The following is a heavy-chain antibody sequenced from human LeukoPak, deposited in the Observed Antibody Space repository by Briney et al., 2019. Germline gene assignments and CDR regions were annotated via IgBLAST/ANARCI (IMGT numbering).Heavy chain of an antibody. CDR3: AKGAASEYYFDS. J-gene: IGHJ4*02. D-gene: IGHD6-25*01. CDR2: ISGSGGST. V-gene: IGHV3-23*01. Sequence: GGSLRLSCAASGSTFSSYAMRSVRQAPGKGLEWVSGISGSGGSTYYADSVKGRFTISRDNSKNTLYLQMNSLRAEDTAVYYCAKGAASEYYFDSWGQGTLVTVSS. CDR1: GSTFSSYA.